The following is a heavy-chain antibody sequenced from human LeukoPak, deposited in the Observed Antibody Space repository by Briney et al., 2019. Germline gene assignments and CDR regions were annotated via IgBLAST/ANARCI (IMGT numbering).Heavy chain of an antibody. CDR3: ARDLIAAAGTLRYYGMDV. V-gene: IGHV3-21*01. D-gene: IGHD6-13*01. Sequence: GGSLRLSCAASGFTFSSYSMNWVRQAPGKGLEWVSSISSSSSYIYYADSVKGRFTISGDNAKNSLYLQMNSLRAEDTAVYYCARDLIAAAGTLRYYGMDVWGQGTTVTVSS. CDR1: GFTFSSYS. J-gene: IGHJ6*02. CDR2: ISSSSSYI.